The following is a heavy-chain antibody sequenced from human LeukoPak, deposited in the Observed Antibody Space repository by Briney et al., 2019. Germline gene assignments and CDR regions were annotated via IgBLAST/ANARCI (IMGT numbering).Heavy chain of an antibody. Sequence: PGRSLRLSCAASGFTFSSYGMHRVRQAPGKGLEWVAVISYDGSNKYYADSVKGRFTISRDNSKNTLYLQMNSLRAEDTAVYYCANYYGSSYWGQGTLVTVSS. CDR2: ISYDGSNK. CDR3: ANYYGSSY. J-gene: IGHJ4*02. CDR1: GFTFSSYG. V-gene: IGHV3-30*18. D-gene: IGHD3-10*01.